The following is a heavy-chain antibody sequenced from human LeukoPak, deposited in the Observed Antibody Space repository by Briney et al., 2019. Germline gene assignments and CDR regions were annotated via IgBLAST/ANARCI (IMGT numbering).Heavy chain of an antibody. CDR2: ISGSGGST. J-gene: IGHJ4*02. CDR3: AKGSIAVAGTDY. V-gene: IGHV3-23*01. D-gene: IGHD6-19*01. CDR1: GFTFDDYA. Sequence: PGGSLRLSCAASGFTFDDYAMHWVRQAPGKGLEWVSAISGSGGSTYYADSVKGRFTISRDNSKNTLYLQMNSLRAEDTAVYYCAKGSIAVAGTDYWGQGTLVTVSS.